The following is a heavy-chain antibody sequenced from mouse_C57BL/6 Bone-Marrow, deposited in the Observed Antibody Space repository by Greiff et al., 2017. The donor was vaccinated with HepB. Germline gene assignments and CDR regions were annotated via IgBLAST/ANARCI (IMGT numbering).Heavy chain of an antibody. CDR1: GYTFTSYW. V-gene: IGHV1-5*01. Sequence: EVQLQQSGTVLARPGASVKMSCKTSGYTFTSYWMHWVKQRPGQGLEWIGAIYPGNSDTSYNQKFKGKAKLTAVTSARTAYMELSSLTNEDSAVYYCTRYASDGYYVEYFDYWGQGTTLTVSS. D-gene: IGHD2-3*01. CDR2: IYPGNSDT. J-gene: IGHJ2*01. CDR3: TRYASDGYYVEYFDY.